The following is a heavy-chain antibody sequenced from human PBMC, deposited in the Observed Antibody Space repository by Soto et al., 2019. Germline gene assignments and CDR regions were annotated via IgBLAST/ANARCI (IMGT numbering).Heavy chain of an antibody. V-gene: IGHV4-39*01. J-gene: IGHJ5*02. Sequence: PSETLSLTCTVSGGSISSSNYFWGWIRQPPGKGLEWMGSIYYNGNTYQSPSLKSRVSIYVDASKNQFSLQLSSVTAADTAVYYCARHGGVAPATDWFDPRGQGTLVTVSS. CDR2: IYYNGNT. D-gene: IGHD3-16*01. CDR1: GGSISSSNYF. CDR3: ARHGGVAPATDWFDP.